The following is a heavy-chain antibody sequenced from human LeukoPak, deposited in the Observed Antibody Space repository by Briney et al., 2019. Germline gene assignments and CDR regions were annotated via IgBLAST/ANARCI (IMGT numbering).Heavy chain of an antibody. J-gene: IGHJ4*02. Sequence: PGGSLRLSCAASGFTFSSYGMHWVRQAPGKGLEWVAVIWYDGSNKCYADSVKGRFTISRDNSKNTLYLQMNSLRAEDTAVYYCARDGGYSSSWYPRPTYYFDYWGQGTLVTVSS. D-gene: IGHD6-13*01. CDR2: IWYDGSNK. CDR3: ARDGGYSSSWYPRPTYYFDY. CDR1: GFTFSSYG. V-gene: IGHV3-33*01.